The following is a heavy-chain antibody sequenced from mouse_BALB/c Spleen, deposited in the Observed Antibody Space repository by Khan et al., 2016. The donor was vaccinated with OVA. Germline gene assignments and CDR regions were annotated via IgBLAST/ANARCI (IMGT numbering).Heavy chain of an antibody. CDR1: GFSLTSYG. CDR3: AGFEASYYAMDY. D-gene: IGHD6-1*01. Sequence: VKLLESGPGLVAPSQSLSITCTVSGFSLTSYGVSWVRQPPGKGLEWLGVIWGDGITNFHSALISRLSISKDNSKSQVFLKLNSLQTDDTATYYCAGFEASYYAMDYWGQGTSVIVSS. CDR2: IWGDGIT. V-gene: IGHV2-3*01. J-gene: IGHJ4*01.